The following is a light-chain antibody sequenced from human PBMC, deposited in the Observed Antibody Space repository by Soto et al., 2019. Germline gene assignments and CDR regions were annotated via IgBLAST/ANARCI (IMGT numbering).Light chain of an antibody. V-gene: IGKV1-27*01. Sequence: DLQMTQPPSSLSASVGDSVTITCRASQGISNFLAWYQQKPGKVPKLLIYAAFTVQSGVPSRFSASGSGTDYTLTINSLQPEDVATYYCQKYDSAPWTFGQGTKVEIK. CDR3: QKYDSAPWT. J-gene: IGKJ1*01. CDR2: AAF. CDR1: QGISNF.